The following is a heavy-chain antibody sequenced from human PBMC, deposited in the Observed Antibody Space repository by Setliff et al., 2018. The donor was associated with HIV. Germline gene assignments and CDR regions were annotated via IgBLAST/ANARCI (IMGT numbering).Heavy chain of an antibody. V-gene: IGHV1-18*01. J-gene: IGHJ4*02. D-gene: IGHD3-22*01. Sequence: ASVKVSCKASGYSFNSFGITWVRQAPGQGLEWMGWLSPYNGNTNYAEVLQGRVTMTTDTSTCTAYMELTSIRSEDTAVYYCARGVVFYYDSSGPYVVKYFDYWGQGTLVTVSS. CDR1: GYSFNSFG. CDR3: ARGVVFYYDSSGPYVVKYFDY. CDR2: LSPYNGNT.